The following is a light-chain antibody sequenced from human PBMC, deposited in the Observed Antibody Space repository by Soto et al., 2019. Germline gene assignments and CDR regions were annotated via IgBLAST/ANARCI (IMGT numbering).Light chain of an antibody. J-gene: IGKJ1*01. Sequence: AIQLTQSPSSLSASVGDRVTITCRASQGISSALAWYQQKPGKAPKLLIYDASSLESGVPSRFSGSGSGTDFTLTISSLQPEDFATYYCQHYNSYSGAFGQGTKVDIK. CDR3: QHYNSYSGA. CDR2: DAS. CDR1: QGISSA. V-gene: IGKV1-13*02.